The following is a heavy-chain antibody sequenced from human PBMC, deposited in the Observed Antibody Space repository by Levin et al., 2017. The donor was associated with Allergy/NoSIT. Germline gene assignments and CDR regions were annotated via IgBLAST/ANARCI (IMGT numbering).Heavy chain of an antibody. CDR3: ARRCYDSSGYYYFDY. D-gene: IGHD3-22*01. V-gene: IGHV1-69*02. CDR2: IIPILGIA. Sequence: SVKVSCKASGGTFSSYTISWVRQAPGQGLEWMGRIIPILGIANYAQKFQGRVTITADKSTSTAYMELSSLRSEDTAVYYCARRCYDSSGYYYFDYWGQGTLVTVSS. J-gene: IGHJ4*02. CDR1: GGTFSSYT.